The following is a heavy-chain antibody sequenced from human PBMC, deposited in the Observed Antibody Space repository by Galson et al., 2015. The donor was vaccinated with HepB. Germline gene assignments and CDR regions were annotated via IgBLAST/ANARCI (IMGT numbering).Heavy chain of an antibody. Sequence: SLRLSCAASGFTFSDYYMSWIRQAPGKGLEWVSYISSNSIHTNYADSQKGRITISRDNAKNSLYLQMNSLRAEDTAVYYCARGAYDYVWGSYRYGPFDHWGQGTLVTVSS. CDR3: ARGAYDYVWGSYRYGPFDH. CDR1: GFTFSDYY. D-gene: IGHD3-16*02. J-gene: IGHJ4*02. V-gene: IGHV3-11*03. CDR2: ISSNSIHT.